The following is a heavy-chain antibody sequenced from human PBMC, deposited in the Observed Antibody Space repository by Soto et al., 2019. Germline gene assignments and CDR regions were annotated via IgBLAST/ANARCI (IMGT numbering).Heavy chain of an antibody. V-gene: IGHV1-69*06. CDR3: ARHSRGAAVARYYYGMDV. CDR2: IIPLFGTA. CDR1: GGTFNNHT. Sequence: QVQLVQSGAEVKKPGSSVKVSCKASGGTFNNHTISWVRQAPGQGLEWMEGIIPLFGTANYAQKFQGRVTITADKSTSTAYMELSSRRSEDTAVYYCARHSRGAAVARYYYGMDVWGQGTTDTVSS. J-gene: IGHJ6*02. D-gene: IGHD6-25*01.